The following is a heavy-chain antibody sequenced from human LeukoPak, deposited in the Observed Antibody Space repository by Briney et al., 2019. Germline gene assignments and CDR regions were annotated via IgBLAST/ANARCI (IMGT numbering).Heavy chain of an antibody. D-gene: IGHD6-19*01. CDR3: ARGPAVAGTVDY. J-gene: IGHJ4*02. V-gene: IGHV4-34*01. Sequence: SETLSLTCAVYGGSFSGYYWSWIRQPPGKGLEWIGEINHSGSTNYNPSLKSRVTISVYTSKNQFSLKLSSVTAADTAVYYCARGPAVAGTVDYWGQGTLVTVSS. CDR2: INHSGST. CDR1: GGSFSGYY.